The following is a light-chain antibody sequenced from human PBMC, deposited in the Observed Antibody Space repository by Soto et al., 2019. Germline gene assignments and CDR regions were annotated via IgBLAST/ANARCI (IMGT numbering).Light chain of an antibody. CDR1: QSISSY. J-gene: IGKJ1*01. CDR2: AAS. V-gene: IGKV1-39*01. CDR3: QQSYSTFWT. Sequence: DIQMTQSPSSLSASVGERVTITCRASQSISSYLNWYQQKPGKAPKLLIYAASSLQSGVPSRFSGSGSETDFTLTISSLQPEDFATYYCQQSYSTFWTFGQGTKVEIK.